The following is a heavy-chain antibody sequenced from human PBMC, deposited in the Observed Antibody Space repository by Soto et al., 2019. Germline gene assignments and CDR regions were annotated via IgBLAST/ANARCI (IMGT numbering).Heavy chain of an antibody. J-gene: IGHJ5*02. CDR1: GDSVSSNSAA. Sequence: SQTLSLTFAISGDSVSSNSAAWNCISQSPSRGLEWLGRTYYRSKWYNDFAISVKSRITINPDTSKNQFSLQLNSVTPEDTAVYYCARDVANWFDPWGQGTQVTVSS. CDR2: TYYRSKWYN. CDR3: ARDVANWFDP. V-gene: IGHV6-1*01.